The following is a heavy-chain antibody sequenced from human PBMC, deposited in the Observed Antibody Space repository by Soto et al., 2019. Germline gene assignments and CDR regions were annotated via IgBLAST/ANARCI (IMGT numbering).Heavy chain of an antibody. D-gene: IGHD3-3*01. Sequence: SETLSLTCTVSGGSISSSSYYWGWIRQPPGKGLEWIGSIYYSGSTYYNPSLKSRVTISVDTSKSQFSLKLSSVTAADTAVYYCASLYYDFWSGLDWGQGTLVTVSS. CDR3: ASLYYDFWSGLD. CDR2: IYYSGST. CDR1: GGSISSSSYY. J-gene: IGHJ4*02. V-gene: IGHV4-39*01.